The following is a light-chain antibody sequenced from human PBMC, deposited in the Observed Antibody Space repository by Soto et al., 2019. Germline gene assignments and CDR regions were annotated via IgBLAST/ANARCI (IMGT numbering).Light chain of an antibody. Sequence: QSVLTQPASVSGSPGQSITISCTGSSSDIGGYNYVSWYQQHPGKAPKLIIYDVTYRPSGLSYRFSASKSGSTASLTISGLQPEDEAHYYCSSYSGSTTHILFGGGTKLTVL. J-gene: IGLJ2*01. CDR1: SSDIGGYNY. CDR3: SSYSGSTTHIL. V-gene: IGLV2-14*01. CDR2: DVT.